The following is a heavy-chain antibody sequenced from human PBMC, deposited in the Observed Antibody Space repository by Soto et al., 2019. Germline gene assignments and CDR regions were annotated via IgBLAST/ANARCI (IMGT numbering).Heavy chain of an antibody. J-gene: IGHJ3*01. CDR1: GYTFINYF. CDR2: VHPSRGTA. Sequence: QAQLLQSGAEMKKPGASVKVSCKASGYTFINYFIHWVRQAPGQGLEWIGIVHPSRGTADYAQKCKGRVTLTTDMSTRTVYMDLSNLRSADTAVYYCARPLIGNTVDLWGQGTTVIVSS. D-gene: IGHD1-7*01. V-gene: IGHV1-46*01. CDR3: ARPLIGNTVDL.